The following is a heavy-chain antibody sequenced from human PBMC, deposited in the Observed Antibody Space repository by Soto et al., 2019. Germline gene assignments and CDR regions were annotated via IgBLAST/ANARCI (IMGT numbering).Heavy chain of an antibody. CDR3: AKDMVRGASESNYAMDV. J-gene: IGHJ6*02. V-gene: IGHV3-30*04. CDR2: ISYDGRNQ. Sequence: QVQLVESGGGVVQPGRSLRLSCAASGFTFSNYAMHWVRQAPGKGLEWVAVISYDGRNQYYTDSVEGRFTISRDNTKNTLYLQMGSLNHEDTDVYYCAKDMVRGASESNYAMDVWGQGTTVNVSS. CDR1: GFTFSNYA. D-gene: IGHD3-10*01.